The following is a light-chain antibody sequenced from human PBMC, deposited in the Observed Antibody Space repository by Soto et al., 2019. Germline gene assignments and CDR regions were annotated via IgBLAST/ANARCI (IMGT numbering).Light chain of an antibody. CDR1: SSNIGAGYD. CDR3: QYYGSSLSGVV. CDR2: GNS. J-gene: IGLJ2*01. V-gene: IGLV1-40*01. Sequence: QSVLTQPPSVSGAPGQRVTISCTGSSSNIGAGYDVHWYQQLPGTTPKLLIYGNSTRPSGVPDRFSGSKSGTSASLAITGLQAEDEADYYCQYYGSSLSGVVFCGGTKLTVL.